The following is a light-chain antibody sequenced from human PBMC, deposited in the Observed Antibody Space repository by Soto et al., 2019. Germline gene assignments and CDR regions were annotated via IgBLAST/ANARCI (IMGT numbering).Light chain of an antibody. CDR3: CSYAGTSPRVV. CDR1: SSDVGSYNL. CDR2: EVN. Sequence: QSVLTQPASVSGSPGQSITISCTGTSSDVGSYNLVSWYQQHPGKAPKLKIYEVNKRPSGVSNRFSGSKSGNTASLTISGLQAEDEADYYCCSYAGTSPRVVFGGGTKLTV. J-gene: IGLJ2*01. V-gene: IGLV2-23*02.